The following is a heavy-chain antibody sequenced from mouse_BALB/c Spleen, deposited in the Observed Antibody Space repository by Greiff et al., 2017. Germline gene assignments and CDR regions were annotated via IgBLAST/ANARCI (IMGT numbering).Heavy chain of an antibody. CDR3: ARQALRGFDY. CDR1: GFTFSSYA. V-gene: IGHV5-9-3*01. CDR2: ISSGGSYT. Sequence: DVMLVESGGGLVKPGGSLKLSCAASGFTFSSYAMSWVRQTPEKRLEWVATISSGGSYTYYPDSVKGRFTISRDNAKNTLYLQMSSLRSEDTAMYYCARQALRGFDYWGQGTTLTVSS. D-gene: IGHD1-1*01. J-gene: IGHJ2*01.